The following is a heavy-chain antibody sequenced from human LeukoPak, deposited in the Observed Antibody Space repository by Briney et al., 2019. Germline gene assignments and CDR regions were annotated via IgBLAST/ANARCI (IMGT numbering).Heavy chain of an antibody. CDR3: ARRSAGGSGL. V-gene: IGHV3-21*01. Sequence: GGSLRLSCAASGFTFSSYAMSWVRQAPGKGLEWVSSISSSSSYIYYADSVKGRFTISRDNAKNSLYLQMNSLRAEDTAVYYCARRSAGGSGLWGQGTLVTVSS. CDR1: GFTFSSYA. J-gene: IGHJ4*02. CDR2: ISSSSSYI. D-gene: IGHD2-15*01.